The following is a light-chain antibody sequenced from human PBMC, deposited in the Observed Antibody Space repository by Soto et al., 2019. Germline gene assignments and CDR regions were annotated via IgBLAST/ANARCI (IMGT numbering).Light chain of an antibody. V-gene: IGLV1-44*01. CDR1: SSNIGSNT. J-gene: IGLJ2*01. CDR2: SNN. Sequence: QSVLTQPPSASGTPGQRVTISCYGSSSNIGSNTVNWYQQLPGTAPKLLIYSNNQRPSGVPDRFSGSKSGTSDSLAISGLQSEDEADYYCAAWDDSLNGVVFGGGTKLTVL. CDR3: AAWDDSLNGVV.